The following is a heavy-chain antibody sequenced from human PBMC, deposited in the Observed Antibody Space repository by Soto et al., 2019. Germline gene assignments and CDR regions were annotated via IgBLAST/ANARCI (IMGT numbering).Heavy chain of an antibody. V-gene: IGHV4-30-4*01. CDR1: GGSISSCDDY. CDR2: IYYSGST. D-gene: IGHD3-22*01. CDR3: ASYDSSGYYSEYFQH. J-gene: IGHJ1*01. Sequence: SETLSLTCTVSGGSISSCDDYWSWIRQPPVKGLELIGYIYYSGSTYYNPSLKSRVTISIDTSKNQFSLKLSSVTAADTAVYYCASYDSSGYYSEYFQHWGQGTLVTVSS.